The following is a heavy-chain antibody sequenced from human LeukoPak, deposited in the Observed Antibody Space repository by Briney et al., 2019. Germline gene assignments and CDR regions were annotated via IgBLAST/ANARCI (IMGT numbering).Heavy chain of an antibody. Sequence: GGSLRLSCAASGFTFDDYGLSWVRQAPGKGLEWVSSIFPSGGEIHYADSVRGRFTISRDNSKSTLSLQMNSLRAEDTAIYYCATYRQVLLPFESWGQGTLVTVSS. D-gene: IGHD2-8*02. CDR2: IFPSGGEI. CDR3: ATYRQVLLPFES. CDR1: GFTFDDYG. J-gene: IGHJ4*02. V-gene: IGHV3-23*01.